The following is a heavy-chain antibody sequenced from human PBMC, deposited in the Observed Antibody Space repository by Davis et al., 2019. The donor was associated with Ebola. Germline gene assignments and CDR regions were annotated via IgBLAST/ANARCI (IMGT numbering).Heavy chain of an antibody. Sequence: AASVKVSCKASGGTFSSYAISWVRQAPGQGLEWMGGIIPIFGTANYAQKLQGRVTTTTDTSTSTAYMELRSLRSDDTAVYYCARGGYCSSTSCYARAGYYYYGMDVWGQGTTVTVSS. CDR2: IIPIFGTA. V-gene: IGHV1-69*05. CDR1: GGTFSSYA. J-gene: IGHJ6*02. CDR3: ARGGYCSSTSCYARAGYYYYGMDV. D-gene: IGHD2-2*01.